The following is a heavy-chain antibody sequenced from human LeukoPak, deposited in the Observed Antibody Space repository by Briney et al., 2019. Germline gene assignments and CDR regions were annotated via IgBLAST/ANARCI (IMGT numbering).Heavy chain of an antibody. Sequence: GGSLKLSCGASGITFSSYSMNWVRQAPGKGLEWVSYISSSGRTKYYADSVKGRFTISRDNAKNSLCLQMNSLRAEDTAVYYCARRGSGYDSHFDYWGQGTLVTVSS. CDR1: GITFSSYS. J-gene: IGHJ4*02. V-gene: IGHV3-48*04. D-gene: IGHD5-12*01. CDR3: ARRGSGYDSHFDY. CDR2: ISSSGRTK.